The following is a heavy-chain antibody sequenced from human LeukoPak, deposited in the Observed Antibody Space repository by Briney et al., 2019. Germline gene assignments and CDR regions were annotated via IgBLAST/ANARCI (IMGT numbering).Heavy chain of an antibody. CDR2: ISWDGGST. Sequence: GALRLSCAASGFTFDDYTMHWVRQAPGKGLEWVSLISWDGGSTYYADSVKGRFTISRDNSKNSLYLQMNSLRTEDTALYYCARNYYDTKTYYFDHWGQGTLVTVSS. V-gene: IGHV3-43*01. D-gene: IGHD3-22*01. CDR3: ARNYYDTKTYYFDH. CDR1: GFTFDDYT. J-gene: IGHJ4*02.